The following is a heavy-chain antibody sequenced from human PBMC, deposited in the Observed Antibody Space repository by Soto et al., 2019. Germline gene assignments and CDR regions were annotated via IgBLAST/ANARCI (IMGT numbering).Heavy chain of an antibody. D-gene: IGHD6-13*01. V-gene: IGHV3-23*01. J-gene: IGHJ4*02. Sequence: EVQLLESGGGLAQPGGSLRPSCPAFGFTFSRYAMGWVRQVPGKGLGWVSAITGGGLSTYYADSVKGRFTISRDNSKNTLSLQMSGLRAEDTAVYYCAKGSAAARPYYFDYWGQGALVTVSS. CDR3: AKGSAAARPYYFDY. CDR2: ITGGGLST. CDR1: GFTFSRYA.